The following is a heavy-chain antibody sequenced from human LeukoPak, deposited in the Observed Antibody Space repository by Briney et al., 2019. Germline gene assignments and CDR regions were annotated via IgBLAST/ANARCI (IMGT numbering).Heavy chain of an antibody. CDR1: GGSISSSSYY. CDR3: ARGQNGLFDY. J-gene: IGHJ4*02. CDR2: IYDSGST. V-gene: IGHV4-39*07. D-gene: IGHD2-8*01. Sequence: SETLPLTCTVSGGSISSSSYYWGWIRQPPGKGLEWIGRIYDSGSTYYNPSLKSRVTISADTSKNQFSLKLSSVTAADTAVYYCARGQNGLFDYWGQGTLVTVSS.